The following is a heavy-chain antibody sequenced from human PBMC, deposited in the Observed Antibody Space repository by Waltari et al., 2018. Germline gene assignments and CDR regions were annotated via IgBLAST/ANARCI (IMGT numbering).Heavy chain of an antibody. Sequence: QLQLQESGPGLVKPSETLSLTCTVSGGSISSSSYYWGWIRQPPGKGLEWIGSIYYSGSTYYNPSLNSRVTISVDTSKNQFSLKLSSVTAADTAVYYCARRRCSSTSCFFDYWGQGTLVTVSS. CDR2: IYYSGST. D-gene: IGHD2-2*01. CDR3: ARRRCSSTSCFFDY. CDR1: GGSISSSSYY. J-gene: IGHJ4*02. V-gene: IGHV4-39*01.